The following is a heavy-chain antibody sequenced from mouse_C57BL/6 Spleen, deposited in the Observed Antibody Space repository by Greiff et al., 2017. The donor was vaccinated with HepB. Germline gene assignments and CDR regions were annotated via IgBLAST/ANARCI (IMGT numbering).Heavy chain of an antibody. J-gene: IGHJ3*01. CDR1: GYSITSGYD. D-gene: IGHD2-1*01. V-gene: IGHV3-1*01. Sequence: EVQLQESGPGMVKPSQSLSLTCTVTGYSITSGYDWHWIRHFPGNKLEWMGYISYSGSTNYNPSLKSRISITHDTSKNHFFLKLNSVTTEDTATYYCARGEYGNYVFAYWGQGTLVTVSA. CDR2: ISYSGST. CDR3: ARGEYGNYVFAY.